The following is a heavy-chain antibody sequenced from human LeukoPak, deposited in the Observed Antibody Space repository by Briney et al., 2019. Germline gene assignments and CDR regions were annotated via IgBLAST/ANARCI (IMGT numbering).Heavy chain of an antibody. V-gene: IGHV6-1*01. CDR1: GDSVSSNSAA. CDR3: ARAGVGATRYSDY. D-gene: IGHD1-26*01. CDR2: TYYRSEWYN. Sequence: QTLSLTCAISGDSVSSNSAAWNWIRQSPSRGLEWLGRTYYRSEWYNDYAVSVKSRITINPDTSKNQFSLHLNSVTPEDTAVYYCARAGVGATRYSDYWGQTTLATVSS. J-gene: IGHJ4*02.